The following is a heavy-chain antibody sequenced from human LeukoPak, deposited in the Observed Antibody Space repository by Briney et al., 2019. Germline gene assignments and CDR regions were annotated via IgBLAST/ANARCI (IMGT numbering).Heavy chain of an antibody. CDR1: GFPFNNYW. CDR3: ARIGYSSSSTDY. Sequence: GGSLRLSCAASGFPFNNYWMSWVRQAPGKGLEWVANINQDGSTKYYVGSVKGRLTTSRDNAKNSLYLQINSLRAEDTAVYYCARIGYSSSSTDYWGQGTLVTVSS. J-gene: IGHJ4*02. D-gene: IGHD6-6*01. V-gene: IGHV3-7*01. CDR2: INQDGSTK.